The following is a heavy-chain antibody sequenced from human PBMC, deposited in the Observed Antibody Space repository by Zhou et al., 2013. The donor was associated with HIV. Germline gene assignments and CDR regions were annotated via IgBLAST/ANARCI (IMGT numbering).Heavy chain of an antibody. Sequence: QVQLVQSGPEVKKPGASLRVSCKTSGYTFSNFGVSWVRQAPGQGLEWLGWISGYNGNAHYAQKFQDRVSMTTDVATTTAHMELRSLRSDDTATYFCARAGSGSYFDYWGQGTWSAVSS. CDR3: ARAGSGSYFDY. CDR2: ISGYNGNA. D-gene: IGHD3-10*01. V-gene: IGHV1-18*01. CDR1: GYTFSNFG. J-gene: IGHJ4*02.